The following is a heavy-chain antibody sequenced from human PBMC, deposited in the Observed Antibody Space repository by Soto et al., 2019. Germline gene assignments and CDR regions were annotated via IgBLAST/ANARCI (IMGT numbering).Heavy chain of an antibody. Sequence: QVQLQQWGAGLLKPSETLSLTCAVYGGSFSGYYWSWVRQPPGKGLEWIGEIERGGSTNYNPSLKSRVAISVDTSKNQFSLKVNSVTAADTAVYSCARGYGSGSYWAYWGQGTLVTVSS. CDR3: ARGYGSGSYWAY. V-gene: IGHV4-34*02. CDR1: GGSFSGYY. CDR2: IERGGST. D-gene: IGHD3-10*01. J-gene: IGHJ4*02.